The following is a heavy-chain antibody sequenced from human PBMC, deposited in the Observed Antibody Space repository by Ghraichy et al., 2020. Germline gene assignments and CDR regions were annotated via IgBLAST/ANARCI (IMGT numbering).Heavy chain of an antibody. Sequence: SETLSLTCTVSGGSISNYYWSWIRQPPGKGLEWIGYIYYSGSTNYNPSLKSRVTISVDTSKNQFSLKLRSVTAADTAVYYCARGLGYSSSWYFDYWGQGTLVTVSS. CDR1: GGSISNYY. J-gene: IGHJ4*02. V-gene: IGHV4-59*01. CDR2: IYYSGST. D-gene: IGHD6-13*01. CDR3: ARGLGYSSSWYFDY.